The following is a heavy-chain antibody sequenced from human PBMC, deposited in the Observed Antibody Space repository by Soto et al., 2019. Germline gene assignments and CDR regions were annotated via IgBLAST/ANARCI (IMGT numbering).Heavy chain of an antibody. D-gene: IGHD3-22*01. CDR3: ALAQGGVDDSSGYPYNWFDP. CDR1: GFTVSSNY. CDR2: IYSGGST. V-gene: IGHV3-66*01. J-gene: IGHJ5*02. Sequence: EVQLVESGGGLVQPGGSLRLSCAASGFTVSSNYMSWVRQAPGKGLEWVSVIYSGGSTYYADSVKGRFTISRDNSKNTLYLQRNSLRAEDTAVYYCALAQGGVDDSSGYPYNWFDPWGQGTLVTVSS.